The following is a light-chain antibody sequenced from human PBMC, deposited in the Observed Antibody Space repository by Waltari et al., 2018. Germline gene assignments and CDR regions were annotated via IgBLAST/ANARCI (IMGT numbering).Light chain of an antibody. CDR2: DAS. CDR1: QSIGSY. V-gene: IGKV3-11*01. J-gene: IGKJ4*01. Sequence: EIVFTQAPVTLSLSPGCTATLSCRASQSIGSYLAWYQRQPAPAPRLLIHDASNRAAGIPPRFSGGGSGTDFTLTISGLEPEDFAVYYCQHRNTGLTFGGGTKVEIE. CDR3: QHRNTGLT.